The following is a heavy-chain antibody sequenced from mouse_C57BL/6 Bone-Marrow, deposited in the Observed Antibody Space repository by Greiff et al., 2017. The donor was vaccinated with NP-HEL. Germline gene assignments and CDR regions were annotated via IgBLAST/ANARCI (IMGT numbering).Heavy chain of an antibody. CDR3: ARRRPYAMDY. CDR1: GYTFTSYT. J-gene: IGHJ4*01. Sequence: VQLVESGAELARPGASVKMSCKASGYTFTSYTMHWVKQRPGQGLEWIGYINPSSGYTKYNQKFKDKATLTADKSSSTAYMQLSSLTSEDSAVYYCARRRPYAMDYWGQGTSVTVSS. CDR2: INPSSGYT. V-gene: IGHV1-4*01.